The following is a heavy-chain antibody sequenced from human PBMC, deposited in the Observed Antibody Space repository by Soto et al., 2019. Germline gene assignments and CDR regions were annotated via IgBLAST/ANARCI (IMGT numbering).Heavy chain of an antibody. J-gene: IGHJ6*02. CDR1: GYSFTSYW. CDR3: ARSSSADYYYYYYGMDV. D-gene: IGHD6-6*01. Sequence: PGESLKISCKGSGYSFTSYWIGWVRQMPGKGLEWMGIIYPGDSDTRYSPSFQGQVTISADKSISTAYLQWSSLKASDTAMYYCARSSSADYYYYYYGMDVWGQGTTVTRLL. CDR2: IYPGDSDT. V-gene: IGHV5-51*01.